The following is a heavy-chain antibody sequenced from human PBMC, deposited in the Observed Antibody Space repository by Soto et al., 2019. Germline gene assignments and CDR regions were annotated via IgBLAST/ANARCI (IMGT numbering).Heavy chain of an antibody. Sequence: QVPLQEPGPGLVKPSETLSPTCSVSGGSIISRDYYWVWVRRAPGRGPQWIGNIFYNGRTDYNPYLQSRVTVSVDTSKNQFSLKLASVTVAETAIYYCARGGRSADDQSDWFDPWGRGTPVTVSS. CDR3: ARGGRSADDQSDWFDP. CDR1: GGSIISRDYY. CDR2: IFYNGRT. J-gene: IGHJ5*02. V-gene: IGHV4-39*01. D-gene: IGHD5-12*01.